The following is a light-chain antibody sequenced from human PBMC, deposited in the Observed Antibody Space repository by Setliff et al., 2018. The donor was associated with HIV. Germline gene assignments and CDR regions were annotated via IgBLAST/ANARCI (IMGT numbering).Light chain of an antibody. CDR1: SSDVGSYNL. CDR2: EGS. Sequence: ALTQPASVSGSPGQSITISCTGTSSDVGSYNLVSWYQQHPGKAPKLMIYEGSKRPSGVSNRFSGSKSGNTASLTISGLQAEDEADYYCCSYAGSSTYVFGTGTKSPS. CDR3: CSYAGSSTYV. V-gene: IGLV2-23*01. J-gene: IGLJ1*01.